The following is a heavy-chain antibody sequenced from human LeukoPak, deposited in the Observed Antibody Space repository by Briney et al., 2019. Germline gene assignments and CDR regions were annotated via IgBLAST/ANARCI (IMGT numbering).Heavy chain of an antibody. CDR1: GGTFSSYA. J-gene: IGHJ5*02. CDR3: SLGPRVPAATTNWFDP. V-gene: IGHV1-69*05. D-gene: IGHD2-2*01. Sequence: SVKVSCKASGGTFSSYAISWVRQAPGQGLEWMGGINPIFGTANYAQKFQGRVTIATDESTSTACMELSSLRSEDTAVYYCSLGPRVPAATTNWFDPWGQGTLVTVSS. CDR2: INPIFGTA.